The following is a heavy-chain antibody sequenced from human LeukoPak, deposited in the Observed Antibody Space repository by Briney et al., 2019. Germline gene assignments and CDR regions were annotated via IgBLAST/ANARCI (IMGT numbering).Heavy chain of an antibody. CDR3: ARGAHYFDY. CDR2: VHYSGST. V-gene: IGHV4-59*01. J-gene: IGHJ4*02. Sequence: PSETLSLTCTVSGGSISDYYWSWIRRPPGKGLECIGYVHYSGSTNYNPSLESRVTTSVDTSKNQFSLKLTSVTAADTAVYYCARGAHYFDYWGQGALVTVSS. CDR1: GGSISDYY.